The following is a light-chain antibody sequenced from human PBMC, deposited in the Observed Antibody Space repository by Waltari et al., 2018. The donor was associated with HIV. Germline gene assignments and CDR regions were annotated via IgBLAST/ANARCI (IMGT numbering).Light chain of an antibody. CDR2: QDT. V-gene: IGLV3-1*01. CDR1: KLGDKY. CDR3: QAWDGSTCV. Sequence: SYDLTQPPSVSVSPGQPANITCSGDKLGDKYACWYQRKPGQSPVLVIYQDTKRPSGIPERFSGSNSGNTASLTISGTQAMDEADYYCQAWDGSTCVFGGGTKLTVL. J-gene: IGLJ2*01.